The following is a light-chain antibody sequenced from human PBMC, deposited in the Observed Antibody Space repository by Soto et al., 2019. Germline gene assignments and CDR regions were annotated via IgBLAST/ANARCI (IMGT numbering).Light chain of an antibody. V-gene: IGLV2-14*01. CDR3: SSYTSGSTWV. CDR1: SSDVGGYNY. CDR2: EVS. Sequence: QSALTQPASVSGSPGQSITISCTGTSSDVGGYNYVSWYQQHPGKAPKLMIYEVSYRPSGVSNRFSGSKSGNTASLTISGLQAEDEADYYCSSYTSGSTWVFGGGTKVTVL. J-gene: IGLJ3*02.